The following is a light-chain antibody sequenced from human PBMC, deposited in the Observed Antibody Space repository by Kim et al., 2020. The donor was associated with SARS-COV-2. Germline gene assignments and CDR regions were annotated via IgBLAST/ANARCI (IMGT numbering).Light chain of an antibody. CDR1: QSVLYRINNENY. CDR3: QQYYTIPYT. V-gene: IGKV4-1*01. CDR2: WAS. J-gene: IGKJ2*01. Sequence: DIVMTQSPDSLAVSLGERATINCKSSQSVLYRINNENYLAWYQQKPGQPPKLLIYWASNRESGVPDRFSGSGSGTDFTLTITSLQAEDVAVYYCQQYYTIPYTFGQGTKLEI.